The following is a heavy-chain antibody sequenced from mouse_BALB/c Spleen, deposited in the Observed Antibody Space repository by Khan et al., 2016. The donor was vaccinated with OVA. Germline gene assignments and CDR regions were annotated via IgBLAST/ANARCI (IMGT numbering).Heavy chain of an antibody. D-gene: IGHD1-1*01. Sequence: QIQLVQSGPELKKPGETVKISCKASGYSFTNYGMNWVKQSPGKALKWMGWINTYTGEPTYADDFEGRFAFSLETSANTAYLQINILKSEDTATYFCARPPYVSYPFAYWGQGTSVTVSS. CDR2: INTYTGEP. CDR3: ARPPYVSYPFAY. V-gene: IGHV9-3-1*01. J-gene: IGHJ4*01. CDR1: GYSFTNYG.